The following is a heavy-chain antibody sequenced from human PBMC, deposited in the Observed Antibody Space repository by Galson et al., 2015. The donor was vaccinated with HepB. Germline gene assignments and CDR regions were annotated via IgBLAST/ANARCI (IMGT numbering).Heavy chain of an antibody. CDR1: GFTFSSYS. V-gene: IGHV3-48*01. J-gene: IGHJ4*02. Sequence: SLRLSCAASGFTFSSYSMNWVRQAPGKGLEWVSYISSSSSTIYYADSVKGRFTISRDNAKNSLYLQMNSLRAEDTAVYYCARVRLVSALDYWGQGTLVTVSS. D-gene: IGHD2-8*01. CDR3: ARVRLVSALDY. CDR2: ISSSSSTI.